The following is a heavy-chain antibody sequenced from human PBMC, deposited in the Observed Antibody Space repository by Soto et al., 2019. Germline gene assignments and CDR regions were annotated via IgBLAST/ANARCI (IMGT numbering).Heavy chain of an antibody. Sequence: ASVKVSCKASGYTFTSYGISWVRQAPGQGLEWMGWISAYNGNTNYAQKLQGRVTMTTDTSTSTAYMELRSLRSDDTAVYYCARVFGPLYCSSTSCYTPYYYYYGMDVWGQGTTVTVSS. J-gene: IGHJ6*02. V-gene: IGHV1-18*01. CDR1: GYTFTSYG. CDR3: ARVFGPLYCSSTSCYTPYYYYYGMDV. D-gene: IGHD2-2*02. CDR2: ISAYNGNT.